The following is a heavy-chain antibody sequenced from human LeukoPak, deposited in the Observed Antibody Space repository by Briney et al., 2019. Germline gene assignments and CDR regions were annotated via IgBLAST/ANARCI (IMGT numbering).Heavy chain of an antibody. D-gene: IGHD4-17*01. Sequence: SETLSLTCTVSGGSISSSSYYWGWIRQPPGKGLEWIGSIYYNGSTHYNPSLKSRVTLSVDTSKNQFSLKLSSVTAADTAVYYCASRLVGDYVFFEDYWGQGTLVTVSS. V-gene: IGHV4-39*07. CDR3: ASRLVGDYVFFEDY. CDR2: IYYNGST. CDR1: GGSISSSSYY. J-gene: IGHJ4*02.